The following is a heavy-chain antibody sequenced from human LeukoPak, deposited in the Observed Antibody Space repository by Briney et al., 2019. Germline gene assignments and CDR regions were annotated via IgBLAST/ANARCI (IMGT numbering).Heavy chain of an antibody. V-gene: IGHV1-2*02. J-gene: IGHJ4*02. D-gene: IGHD6-13*01. CDR3: VRDKAAATGLSLDY. Sequence: ASVKVSCKASAYTFTDYYMHWFRHAPGQGLEWMGWINDNSGGTKYAQKFQDRVTLTRDTSFSTAYLELSRLTSDATAVYYCVRDKAAATGLSLDYWGQGTLVTVSS. CDR1: AYTFTDYY. CDR2: INDNSGGT.